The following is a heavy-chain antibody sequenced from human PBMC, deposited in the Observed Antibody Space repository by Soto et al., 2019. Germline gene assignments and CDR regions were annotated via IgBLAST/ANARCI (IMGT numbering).Heavy chain of an antibody. V-gene: IGHV3-33*01. CDR3: XXXXXXXXXXXXXYFQH. Sequence: QVQLVESGGGVVQPGRSLRLSCAASGFTFSSYGMHWVRQAPGKGLEWVAVIWYDGSNKYYADSVKGRFTISRDNSKXXXXXXXXXXXXXXXXXXXXXXXXXXXXXXXXXYFQHWGQGTLVTVPS. CDR2: IWYDGSNK. J-gene: IGHJ1*01. CDR1: GFTFSSYG.